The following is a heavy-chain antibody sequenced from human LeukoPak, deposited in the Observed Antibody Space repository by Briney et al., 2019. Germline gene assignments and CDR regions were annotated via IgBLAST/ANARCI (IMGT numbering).Heavy chain of an antibody. Sequence: GGSLRLSFSASGFTLSSNYMSWVRPAPGKGLEWVSVIYSGGSTYYADSVKGRFTISRDNSKNTLYLQMNSLRAEDTAGYYCAREARYYDSSGYYDPDYWGQGTLVTVTS. CDR1: GFTLSSNY. D-gene: IGHD3-22*01. CDR2: IYSGGST. V-gene: IGHV3-53*01. CDR3: AREARYYDSSGYYDPDY. J-gene: IGHJ4*02.